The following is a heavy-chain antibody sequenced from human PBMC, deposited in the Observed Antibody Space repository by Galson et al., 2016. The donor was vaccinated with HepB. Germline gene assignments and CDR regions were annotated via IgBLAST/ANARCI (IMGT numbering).Heavy chain of an antibody. Sequence: SLRLSCAASGFTFGSYVVSWVRQPPGKGLEWVSSISGDGRDTYYPDSVKGRFTISRDNSKNTLYLQMNSLRAEDTAVYFCARDSGYCSYSNCKGDAFDLWGQGTMVTVSS. D-gene: IGHD2-15*01. CDR2: ISGDGRDT. CDR1: GFTFGSYV. V-gene: IGHV3-23*01. J-gene: IGHJ3*01. CDR3: ARDSGYCSYSNCKGDAFDL.